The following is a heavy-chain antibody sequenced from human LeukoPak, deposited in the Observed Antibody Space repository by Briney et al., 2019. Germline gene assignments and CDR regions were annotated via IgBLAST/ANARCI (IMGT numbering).Heavy chain of an antibody. CDR1: GGSFSGYY. CDR3: ARGYTIFGVVIRYYYYMDV. V-gene: IGHV4-34*01. J-gene: IGHJ6*03. D-gene: IGHD3-3*01. Sequence: SETLSLTCAVYGGSFSGYYWSWIRQPPGKGLEWTGEINHSGSTNYNPSLKSRVTISVDTSKNQFSLKLSSVTAADTAVYYCARGYTIFGVVIRYYYYMDVWGKGTTVTVSS. CDR2: INHSGST.